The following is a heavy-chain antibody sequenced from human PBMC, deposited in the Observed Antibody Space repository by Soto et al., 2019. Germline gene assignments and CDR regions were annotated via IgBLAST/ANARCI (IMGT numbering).Heavy chain of an antibody. D-gene: IGHD6-6*01. CDR2: INHSGST. CDR1: GGSFSGYY. V-gene: IGHV4-34*01. Sequence: TLSLTCAVYGGSFSGYYWSWIRQPPGKGLEWIGEINHSGSTNYNPSLKSRVTISVDTSKNQFSLKLSSVTAADTAVYYCARDKARRADFDIWGQGTMVTVS. CDR3: ARDKARRADFDI. J-gene: IGHJ3*02.